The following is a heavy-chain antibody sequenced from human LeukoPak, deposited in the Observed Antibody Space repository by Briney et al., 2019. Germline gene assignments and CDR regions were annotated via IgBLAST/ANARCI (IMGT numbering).Heavy chain of an antibody. CDR3: ASGNSSRERPIDY. D-gene: IGHD2/OR15-2a*01. CDR1: GFTFSSYA. CDR2: ISYDGSNK. J-gene: IGHJ4*02. Sequence: GGSLRLSCAASGFTFSSYAMHWVRQAPGKGLEWVAVISYDGSNKYYADSVKGRFTISRDNSKNTLYLQMNSLRAEDTAVYYCASGNSSRERPIDYWGQGTLVTVSS. V-gene: IGHV3-30*04.